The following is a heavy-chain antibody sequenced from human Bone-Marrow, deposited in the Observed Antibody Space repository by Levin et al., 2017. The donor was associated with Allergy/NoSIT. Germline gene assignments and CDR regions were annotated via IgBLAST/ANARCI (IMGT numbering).Heavy chain of an antibody. Sequence: GASVKVSCAASGFIVSNHYMSWVRQAPGKGLEWVSVIYSGDNAYYADSLKGRFTISRDTSKNTLYLQMNSLRAEDTAVYYCAKEGSGSYFRSWGQGTLVTVSS. CDR3: AKEGSGSYFRS. V-gene: IGHV3-66*01. CDR1: GFIVSNHY. D-gene: IGHD3-10*01. J-gene: IGHJ5*02. CDR2: IYSGDNA.